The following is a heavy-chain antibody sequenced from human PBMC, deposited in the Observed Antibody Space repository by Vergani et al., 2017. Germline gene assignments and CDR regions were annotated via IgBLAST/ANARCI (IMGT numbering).Heavy chain of an antibody. J-gene: IGHJ4*02. CDR3: ARDGPINYDIWTGYDH. CDR1: GFTLSSYS. D-gene: IGHD3-9*01. CDR2: ISSSSSYI. V-gene: IGHV3-21*01. Sequence: EVQLVESGGGLVKPGGSLRLSCAASGFTLSSYSMNWVRQAPGKGLEWVSSISSSSSYIYYADSVKGRFTISRDNAKNSLYLQMNSLRAEDTAVYYCARDGPINYDIWTGYDHWGQGTLVTVSS.